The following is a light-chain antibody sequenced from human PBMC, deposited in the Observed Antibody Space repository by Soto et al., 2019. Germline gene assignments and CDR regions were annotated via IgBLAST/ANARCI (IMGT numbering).Light chain of an antibody. V-gene: IGKV3-11*01. J-gene: IGKJ2*01. CDR2: GAS. CDR1: QSVRNY. CDR3: QQRSYLFT. Sequence: EIVLTQSPATLSLSPGERATLSCRASQSVRNYLAWYQQKPGQAPRLLIYGASNRATGIPARFSGRGSGTDFTLTISSLEPEDFAVYYCQQRSYLFTFGQGTKLEIK.